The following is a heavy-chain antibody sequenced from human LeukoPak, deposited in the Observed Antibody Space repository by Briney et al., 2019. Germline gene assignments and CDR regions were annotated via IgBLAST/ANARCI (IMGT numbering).Heavy chain of an antibody. CDR3: ARDRTLGHGLD. Sequence: GGSLRLSCAASGFTFSSYSMNWVRQAPGKGLEWVSYISSSSSSIYYADSVKGRFTISRDNAKNSLYLQMNSLRAEDTAVYYCARDRTLGHGLDWGQGTLVTVSS. D-gene: IGHD1-1*01. J-gene: IGHJ4*02. CDR2: ISSSSSSI. V-gene: IGHV3-48*04. CDR1: GFTFSSYS.